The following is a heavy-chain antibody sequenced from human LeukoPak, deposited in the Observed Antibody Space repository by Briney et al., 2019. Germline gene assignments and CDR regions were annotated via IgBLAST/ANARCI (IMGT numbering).Heavy chain of an antibody. CDR3: ARERAYAGTYSYFDY. J-gene: IGHJ4*02. CDR2: MCSSGTA. D-gene: IGHD1-26*01. V-gene: IGHV4-61*02. Sequence: SPTMSLTCTVSGGSINSGNYCWGWIWHPAGTGLEWLGRMCSSGTAHYKPSLKTLGPISQDTPKNRFSLNLMSVTPPHTPLCHCARERAYAGTYSYFDYWGQGILVTVSS. CDR1: GGSINSGNYC.